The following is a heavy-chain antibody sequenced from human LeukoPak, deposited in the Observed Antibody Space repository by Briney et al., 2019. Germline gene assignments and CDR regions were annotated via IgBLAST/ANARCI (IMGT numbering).Heavy chain of an antibody. J-gene: IGHJ2*01. CDR2: INHSGCT. Sequence: SETLSLTCAVYGGSFSGYFWSWIRQPPGKGLQWIGEINHSGCTYYNPSLKSRLTISVDTSKNQFSLKLSSVTAADTAVYYCARRTVVVTAIQRYFDLWGRGTLVTVSS. CDR1: GGSFSGYF. V-gene: IGHV4-34*01. D-gene: IGHD2-21*02. CDR3: ARRTVVVTAIQRYFDL.